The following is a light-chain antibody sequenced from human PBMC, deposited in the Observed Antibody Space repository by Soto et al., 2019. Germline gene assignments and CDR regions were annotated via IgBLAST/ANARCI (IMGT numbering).Light chain of an antibody. Sequence: QSVLTQPPSVSGAPGQTVTISCTGSTSNIGAGYDLHWYQQLPGSAPKLLIDGNKNRPSGVPGRFSGSKSGTSASLAITGLQAEDEADYYCQSYDSSLSGLVFGGGTKLTVL. CDR3: QSYDSSLSGLV. J-gene: IGLJ2*01. CDR1: TSNIGAGYD. CDR2: GNK. V-gene: IGLV1-40*01.